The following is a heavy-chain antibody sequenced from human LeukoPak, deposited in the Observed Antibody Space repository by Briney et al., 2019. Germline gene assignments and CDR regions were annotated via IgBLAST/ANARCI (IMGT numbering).Heavy chain of an antibody. CDR2: IYPGDSDT. V-gene: IGHV5-51*01. Sequence: GESLKISCKGSGYSFTSYWIGWVRQMPGKGLEWMGIIYPGDSDTRYSPSFQGQVTTSADKSISTAYLQWSSLKASDTAMYYCARLDGYYDILTGYYTPHWFDPWGQGTLVTVSS. D-gene: IGHD3-9*01. CDR1: GYSFTSYW. J-gene: IGHJ5*02. CDR3: ARLDGYYDILTGYYTPHWFDP.